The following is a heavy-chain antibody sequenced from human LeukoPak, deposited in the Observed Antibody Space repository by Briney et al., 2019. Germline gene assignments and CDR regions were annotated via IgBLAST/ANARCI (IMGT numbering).Heavy chain of an antibody. Sequence: AGGSLRLSCAASGFTFSTYWMHWVRQAPGKGLVWVSRINSDGSRTTYADSVKGRFTISRDNAENTLYLQMNSLRTEDTAVYYCARPETQYSSGLDGFDIWGQGTMVTVSS. CDR1: GFTFSTYW. CDR2: INSDGSRT. V-gene: IGHV3-74*01. D-gene: IGHD6-19*01. J-gene: IGHJ3*02. CDR3: ARPETQYSSGLDGFDI.